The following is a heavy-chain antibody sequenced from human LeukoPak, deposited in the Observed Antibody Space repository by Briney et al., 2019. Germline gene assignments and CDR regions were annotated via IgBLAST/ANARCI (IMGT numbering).Heavy chain of an antibody. CDR2: INPNSGGT. D-gene: IGHD1-26*01. J-gene: IGHJ5*02. V-gene: IGHV1-2*06. CDR3: ARAYSGSQNWFDP. Sequence: ASVKVSCKASGYTFTGYYMHWVRQAPGQGLEWMGRINPNSGGTNYAQKFQGRVTTTRDTSISTAYMELSRLRSDDTAVYYCARAYSGSQNWFDPWGQGTLVTVSS. CDR1: GYTFTGYY.